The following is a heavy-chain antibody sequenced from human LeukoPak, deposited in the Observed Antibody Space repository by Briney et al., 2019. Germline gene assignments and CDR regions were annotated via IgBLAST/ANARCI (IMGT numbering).Heavy chain of an antibody. V-gene: IGHV3-74*01. CDR1: GFTFSSYS. CDR3: SMTPGPRGVFDI. Sequence: GGSLRLSCAASGFTFSSYSMNWVRQAPGKGLVWVSRIDSDGSSISYADSVKGRFTFSRDNAKNTLYLQMNSLRAEDTAVYYCSMTPGPRGVFDIWGQGTMVTVSS. D-gene: IGHD3-10*01. J-gene: IGHJ3*02. CDR2: IDSDGSSI.